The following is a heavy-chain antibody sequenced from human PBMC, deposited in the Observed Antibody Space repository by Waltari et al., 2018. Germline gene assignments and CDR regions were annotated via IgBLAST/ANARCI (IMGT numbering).Heavy chain of an antibody. D-gene: IGHD2-2*01. V-gene: IGHV3-7*01. J-gene: IGHJ4*02. CDR3: AKSRGFEY. CDR1: GFTFSRYW. Sequence: EVQLVESGGGLVQPGGSLSLSGGASGFTFSRYWMSWVRQTPGKGLEWVANINYDGSQKYYVDSVKGRFTISRDNAKNSVYLQMNSLRVEDTAVYYCAKSRGFEYWGQGTLITVSS. CDR2: INYDGSQK.